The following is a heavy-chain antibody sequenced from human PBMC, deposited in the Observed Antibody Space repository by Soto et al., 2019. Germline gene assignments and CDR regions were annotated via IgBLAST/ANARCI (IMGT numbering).Heavy chain of an antibody. CDR3: ASHYDMWSGYLSPVDY. CDR1: GYTFSDYY. D-gene: IGHD3-3*01. J-gene: IGHJ4*02. Sequence: QGQLVESGGDLVKPGGSLRLSCAASGYTFSDYYMSWIRQAPGKGLEWISYIDTSGTKIYYADSVKGRFTITRDNAKNSLYLEMNSLRDEDTAVYYCASHYDMWSGYLSPVDYWGQGTLVTVSS. V-gene: IGHV3-11*01. CDR2: IDTSGTKI.